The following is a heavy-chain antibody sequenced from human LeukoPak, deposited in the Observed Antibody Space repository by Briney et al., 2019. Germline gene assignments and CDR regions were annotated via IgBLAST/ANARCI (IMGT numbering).Heavy chain of an antibody. CDR2: IIPIFGTA. D-gene: IGHD3-22*01. CDR3: ARDIGYYYDSSAYDY. Sequence: SVKVSCKASGGTFSSYAISWVRQAPGQGLEWMGGIIPIFGTANYAQKFQGRVTITADESTSTAYMELSSLRSEDTAVYYCARDIGYYYDSSAYDYWGQGTLVTVSS. CDR1: GGTFSSYA. V-gene: IGHV1-69*13. J-gene: IGHJ4*02.